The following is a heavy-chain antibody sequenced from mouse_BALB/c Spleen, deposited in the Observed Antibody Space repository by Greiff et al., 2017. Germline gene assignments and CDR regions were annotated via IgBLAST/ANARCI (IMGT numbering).Heavy chain of an antibody. CDR2: ISSGGSYT. CDR3: ARRDYYGSDYAMDY. CDR1: GFTFSSYG. D-gene: IGHD1-1*01. Sequence: DVKLVESGGDLVKPGGSLKLSCAASGFTFSSYGMSWVRQTPDKRLEWVATISSGGSYTYYPDSVKGRFTISRDNAKNTLYLQMSSLKSEDTAMYYCARRDYYGSDYAMDYWGQGTSVTVSS. V-gene: IGHV5-6*02. J-gene: IGHJ4*01.